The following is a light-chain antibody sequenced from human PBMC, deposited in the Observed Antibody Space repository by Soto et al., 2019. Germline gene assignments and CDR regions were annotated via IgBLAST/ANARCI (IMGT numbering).Light chain of an antibody. CDR1: QGIRND. Sequence: DIQMTQSPSSLSASVGDRVTITCRASQGIRNDLSWYQQKPGKAPNRLIYTASSLQSGVPSRFSGSGSGTEFTLTISSLQPEDFATYYCLQYNSYPWTFGQGTKVEIK. CDR3: LQYNSYPWT. J-gene: IGKJ1*01. CDR2: TAS. V-gene: IGKV1-17*01.